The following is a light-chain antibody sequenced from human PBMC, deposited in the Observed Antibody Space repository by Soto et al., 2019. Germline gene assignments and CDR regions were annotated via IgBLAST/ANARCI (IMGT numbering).Light chain of an antibody. CDR3: QQYDNLPLT. V-gene: IGKV1-33*01. CDR2: DAS. Sequence: DIQMTQSPSSLSASVGDRVTITCQASQDISNYLNWYQQKPGKAPKLLIYDASNLETGVPSRFSGSGSGTDXXXTXSSLQPEDIATYYCQQYDNLPLTFGGGTKVEIK. J-gene: IGKJ4*01. CDR1: QDISNY.